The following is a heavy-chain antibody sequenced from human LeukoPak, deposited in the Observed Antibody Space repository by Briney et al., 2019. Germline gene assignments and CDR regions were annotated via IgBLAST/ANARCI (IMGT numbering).Heavy chain of an antibody. J-gene: IGHJ6*02. D-gene: IGHD2-2*01. CDR2: IIPILGIA. CDR1: GGTFSSYA. Sequence: SVKVSCKASGGTFSSYAISWVRQAPGQGLEWMGRIIPILGIANYAQKFQGRVTITADKSTSTAYMELSSLRSEDTAVYYCARVGVVVPANYYYYGMDVWGQGTTVTVSS. V-gene: IGHV1-69*04. CDR3: ARVGVVVPANYYYYGMDV.